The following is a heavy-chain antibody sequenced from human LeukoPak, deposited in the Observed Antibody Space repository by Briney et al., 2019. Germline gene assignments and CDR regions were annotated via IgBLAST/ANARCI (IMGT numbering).Heavy chain of an antibody. CDR3: ARDRYGSGTYYYYYGMDV. V-gene: IGHV3-11*01. CDR2: ISSSGSTI. CDR1: GFTFSDYY. Sequence: GGSLRLSCAASGFTFSDYYMSWIRQAPGKGLEWVSYISSSGSTIYYADSVKGRFTISRDNAKNSLYLQMNSLRAEDTAVYYCARDRYGSGTYYYYYGMDVWGQGTTVTVSS. D-gene: IGHD3-10*01. J-gene: IGHJ6*02.